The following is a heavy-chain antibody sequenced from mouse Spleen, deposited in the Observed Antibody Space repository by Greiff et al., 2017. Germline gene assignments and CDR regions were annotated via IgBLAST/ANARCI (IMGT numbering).Heavy chain of an antibody. CDR2: IYPGDGDT. D-gene: IGHD1-1*01. CDR1: GYAFSSSW. V-gene: IGHV1-82*01. CDR3: EKGTYGSSPMDY. J-gene: IGHJ4*01. Sequence: QVQLKESGPELVKPGASVKISCKASGYAFSSSWMNWVKQRPGKGLEWIGRIYPGDGDTNYNGKFKGKATLTADKSSSTAYMQLSSLTSEDSAVYFCEKGTYGSSPMDYWGQGTSVTVSS.